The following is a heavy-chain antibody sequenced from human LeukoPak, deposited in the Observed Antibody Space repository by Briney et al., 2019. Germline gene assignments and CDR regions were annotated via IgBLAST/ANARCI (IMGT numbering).Heavy chain of an antibody. CDR2: INTNTGNP. V-gene: IGHV7-4-1*02. Sequence: ASVKVSCKASGYTFSSYAMNWVRQAPGQGLEWMGWINTNTGNPTYAQGFTGRFVFSLDTSVSTAYLQISSLKAEDTAVYYCARWYCSGGSCYSLDYWGQGTLVTVSS. D-gene: IGHD2-15*01. CDR1: GYTFSSYA. CDR3: ARWYCSGGSCYSLDY. J-gene: IGHJ4*02.